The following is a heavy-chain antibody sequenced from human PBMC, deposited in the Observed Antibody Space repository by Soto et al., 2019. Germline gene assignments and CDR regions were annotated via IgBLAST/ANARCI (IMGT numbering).Heavy chain of an antibody. D-gene: IGHD5-18*01. Sequence: SETLSLTCTVSGGSISSYYWSWIRQPPGKGLEWIGYIYYSGSTNYNPSLKSRVTISVDTSKNQFSLKLSSVTAADTAVYYCARGPVDTAMVFGYYYYYGMDVWGQGTTVTVSS. CDR3: ARGPVDTAMVFGYYYYYGMDV. CDR1: GGSISSYY. V-gene: IGHV4-59*12. J-gene: IGHJ6*02. CDR2: IYYSGST.